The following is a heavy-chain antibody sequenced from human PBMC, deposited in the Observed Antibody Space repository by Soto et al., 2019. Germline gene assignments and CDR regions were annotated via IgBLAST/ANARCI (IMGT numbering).Heavy chain of an antibody. CDR2: IYSGGST. D-gene: IGHD2-2*01. Sequence: EVQLVESGGGLVQPGGSLRLSCAASGFTVSSNYMSWVRQAPGKGLEWVSVIYSGGSTYYADSVKGRFTISRHNSKNTLYLQMNSLRAEDTAVYYCARGGYCSSTSYYADYYFDYWGQGTLVTVSS. CDR3: ARGGYCSSTSYYADYYFDY. V-gene: IGHV3-53*04. J-gene: IGHJ4*02. CDR1: GFTVSSNY.